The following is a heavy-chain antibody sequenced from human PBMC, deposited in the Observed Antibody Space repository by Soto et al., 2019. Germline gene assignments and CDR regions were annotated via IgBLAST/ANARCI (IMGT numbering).Heavy chain of an antibody. V-gene: IGHV1-18*01. CDR1: GYTFTSYG. J-gene: IGHJ5*02. CDR2: ISAYNGNT. D-gene: IGHD2-15*01. CDR3: ARGYCSGGSCPSFFHNWCAH. Sequence: QVQLVQSGAEVKKPGASVKVSCKASGYTFTSYGISWVRQAPGQGLEWMGWISAYNGNTNYAQKLQGRVTMTTDTSTSTAYMELRSLRSDDTAVYYCARGYCSGGSCPSFFHNWCAHWGQGTLVTVSS.